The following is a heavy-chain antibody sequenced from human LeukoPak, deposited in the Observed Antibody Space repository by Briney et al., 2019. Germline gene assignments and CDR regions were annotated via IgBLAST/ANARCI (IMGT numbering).Heavy chain of an antibody. CDR1: GFTFSSYW. CDR3: VRDPNVYGDDWSSDGMDV. J-gene: IGHJ6*02. CDR2: IKSDGSRR. D-gene: IGHD4-17*01. V-gene: IGHV3-74*01. Sequence: PGGSLTLSCAASGFTFSSYWMHWVRQAPGKGLVWVSRIKSDGSRRSYADSVKGRFTISRDNAKNTLFLQMNSLRAEDTGMYYCVRDPNVYGDDWSSDGMDVWGQGTTVSVSS.